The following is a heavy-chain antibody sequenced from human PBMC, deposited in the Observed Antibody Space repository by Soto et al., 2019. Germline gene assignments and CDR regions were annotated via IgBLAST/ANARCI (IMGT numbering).Heavy chain of an antibody. D-gene: IGHD3-22*01. Sequence: PGGSLRLSCAASGFAFSSYAMSWVRQAPGKGLEWVSAISGSGVSTYYAESVKGRFTISRDNSKNTLYLQMNSLRAEDTAVYYFVKSPGMYYYDRRGFSHYDY. CDR1: GFAFSSYA. CDR3: VKSPGMYYYDRRGFSHYDY. J-gene: IGHJ4*01. CDR2: ISGSGVST. V-gene: IGHV3-23*01.